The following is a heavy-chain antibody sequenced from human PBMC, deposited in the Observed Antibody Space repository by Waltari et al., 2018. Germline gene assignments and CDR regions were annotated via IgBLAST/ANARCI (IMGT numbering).Heavy chain of an antibody. CDR1: GGSFSGYY. CDR3: VRLEDCSGPGGNCYSGDSFALDV. J-gene: IGHJ6*02. D-gene: IGHD2-15*01. CDR2: LNHNGNR. V-gene: IGHV4-34*02. Sequence: QVQLQQWGAGQLQPSETLSLTCAVYGGSFSGYYWGWIRQPPGKGLEWIGELNHNGNRNYNPSLRSRITMLVDTSRSQFSLKVNSVTAADTAVYYCVRLEDCSGPGGNCYSGDSFALDVWGQGTTVTVSS.